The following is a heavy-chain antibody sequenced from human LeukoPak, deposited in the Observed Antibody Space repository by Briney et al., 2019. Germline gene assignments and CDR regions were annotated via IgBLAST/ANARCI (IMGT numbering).Heavy chain of an antibody. V-gene: IGHV3-48*04. Sequence: PGGSLRLSCAASGFTFSSYSMNWVRQAPGKGLEWVSYISSSSSSTIYYADSVKGRFTISRDNAKNSLYLQMNSLRAEDTAVYYCARDQSPFPYGGPGGYFDYWGQGTLVTVSS. D-gene: IGHD4-23*01. J-gene: IGHJ4*02. CDR1: GFTFSSYS. CDR3: ARDQSPFPYGGPGGYFDY. CDR2: ISSSSSSTI.